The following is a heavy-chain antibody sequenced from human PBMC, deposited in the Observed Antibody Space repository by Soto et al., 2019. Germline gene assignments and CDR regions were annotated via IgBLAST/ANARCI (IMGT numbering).Heavy chain of an antibody. CDR2: ISGSGGST. D-gene: IGHD3-3*01. Sequence: EVQLLESGGGLVQPGGSLRLSCAASGFTFSSYAMSWVRQAPGKGLEWVSAISGSGGSTYYADSVKGRFTISRDNSKNTLYLQMNSLRAEDTAVYYCAKDRNVLRFLEWLLYFDYWGQGTLVTVSS. J-gene: IGHJ4*02. V-gene: IGHV3-23*01. CDR3: AKDRNVLRFLEWLLYFDY. CDR1: GFTFSSYA.